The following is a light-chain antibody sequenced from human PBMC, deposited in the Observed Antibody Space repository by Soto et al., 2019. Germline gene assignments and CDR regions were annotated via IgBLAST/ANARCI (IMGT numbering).Light chain of an antibody. CDR1: SSDVGGYNY. V-gene: IGLV2-14*01. J-gene: IGLJ1*01. CDR2: EVS. Sequence: QSVLTQPASVSGSPGQSITISCTGSSSDVGGYNYVSWYQQHPGKAPKLMIYEVSNRPSGISNRFSGSKSGNTASLTLSGLQAEDEADYYCQSYDSSLSGSVFGTGTKVTVL. CDR3: QSYDSSLSGSV.